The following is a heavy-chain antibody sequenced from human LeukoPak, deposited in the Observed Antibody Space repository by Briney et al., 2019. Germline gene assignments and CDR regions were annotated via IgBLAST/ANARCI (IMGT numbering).Heavy chain of an antibody. V-gene: IGHV3-21*01. CDR1: GFTFSSYT. CDR2: ISSGSSYM. CDR3: ARGLRDIPGADHYFYYGMEV. Sequence: GGSLRLSCEASGFTFSSYTIHWVRQAPGKGLEWVLTISSGSSYMYYADSVKGRFTISRDNAKNSLFLQMNSLRVEDTAVYYCARGLRDIPGADHYFYYGMEVWGQGTTVTVSS. J-gene: IGHJ6*02. D-gene: IGHD2-15*01.